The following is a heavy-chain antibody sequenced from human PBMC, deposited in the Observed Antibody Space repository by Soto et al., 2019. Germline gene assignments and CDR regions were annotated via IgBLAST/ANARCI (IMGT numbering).Heavy chain of an antibody. V-gene: IGHV1-46*01. CDR3: ARVYTVTTTGSSYHYMDV. D-gene: IGHD4-17*01. CDR2: INPSGGST. J-gene: IGHJ6*03. CDR1: GYTFTSYY. Sequence: ASVKVSCKASGYTFTSYYMHWVRQAPGQGLEWMGIINPSGGSTSYAQKFQGRVTMTRDTSTSTVYMELSSLRSEVTAVYYCARVYTVTTTGSSYHYMDVWGKGTTVTISS.